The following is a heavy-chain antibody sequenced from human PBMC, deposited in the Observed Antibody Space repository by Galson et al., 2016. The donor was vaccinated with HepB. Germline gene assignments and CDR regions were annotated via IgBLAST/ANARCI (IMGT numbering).Heavy chain of an antibody. CDR1: GFTFSGSW. CDR3: ARDRGPNTFDY. D-gene: IGHD2-8*01. CDR2: IKHDGSET. V-gene: IGHV3-7*01. Sequence: SLRLSCAASGFTFSGSWMTWVRQAPGKGLEWVANIKHDGSETYYVDSLKGRFTVSRDNAKTSLYLHMNSLRAEDTAVYYCARDRGPNTFDYWGQGTLVTVSS. J-gene: IGHJ4*02.